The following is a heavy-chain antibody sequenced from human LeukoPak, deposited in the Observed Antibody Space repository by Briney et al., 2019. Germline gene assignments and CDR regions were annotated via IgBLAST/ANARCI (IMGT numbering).Heavy chain of an antibody. D-gene: IGHD2-2*01. CDR1: GFSFSNHW. J-gene: IGHJ5*02. V-gene: IGHV3-7*04. CDR3: ARGVGWFDP. CDR2: INEDGSEK. Sequence: GGSLRLSCEASGFSFSNHWMSWVRQAPGTGLEWVANINEDGSEKNYVDSVKGRFTISRDIAKKSVYLQMNSLRAEDTAMYYCARGVGWFDPWGQGTLVTVSS.